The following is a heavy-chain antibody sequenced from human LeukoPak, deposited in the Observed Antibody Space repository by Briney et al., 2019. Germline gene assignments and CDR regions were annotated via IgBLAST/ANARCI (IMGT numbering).Heavy chain of an antibody. D-gene: IGHD4-23*01. V-gene: IGHV3-7*01. CDR2: IKQDGSEK. CDR1: GFTFSNYW. Sequence: GGSLRLSCAASGFTFSNYWMRWVRQAPGKGLEWVANIKQDGSEKSYVDSVKGRFTISRDNAKNSLYLQMNSLRAEDTAVYYCARDYGGSSPFDYWGQGTLVTVSS. CDR3: ARDYGGSSPFDY. J-gene: IGHJ4*02.